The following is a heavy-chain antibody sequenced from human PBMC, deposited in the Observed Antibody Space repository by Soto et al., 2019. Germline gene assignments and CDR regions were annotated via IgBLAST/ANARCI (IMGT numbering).Heavy chain of an antibody. CDR1: GFTFSGSA. V-gene: IGHV3-73*01. J-gene: IGHJ6*02. CDR2: IRSKANTYAT. D-gene: IGHD1-26*01. Sequence: SLRLSCAASGFTFSGSAMHWVRQASGKGLEWVGRIRSKANTYATAYAASVKGRFTISRDDSKNTAYLQMNSLKTEDTAVYYCTRRQWELLVYGMDVWGQGTTVTVSS. CDR3: TRRQWELLVYGMDV.